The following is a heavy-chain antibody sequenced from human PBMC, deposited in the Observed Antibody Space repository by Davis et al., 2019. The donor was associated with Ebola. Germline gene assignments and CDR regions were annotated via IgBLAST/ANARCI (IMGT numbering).Heavy chain of an antibody. V-gene: IGHV5-51*01. CDR1: GYSFTSYW. Sequence: GGSLRLSCQTSGYSFTSYWIGWVRQMSGKGLEWMAIMYPGGSQITYSPSFQGQVTISADKSISTAYLQWTSLKASDTAMYYCATVERGALLGYWGQGTLVTVSS. D-gene: IGHD1-1*01. CDR2: MYPGGSQI. CDR3: ATVERGALLGY. J-gene: IGHJ4*02.